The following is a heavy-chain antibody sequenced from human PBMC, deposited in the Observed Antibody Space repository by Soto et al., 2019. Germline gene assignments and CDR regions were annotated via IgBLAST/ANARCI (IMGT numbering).Heavy chain of an antibody. V-gene: IGHV4-4*07. D-gene: IGHD5-12*01. J-gene: IGHJ5*02. CDR2: IYSSGST. Sequence: SETLSLTCTFSCGSIISYYWSWIRQPAGKGLEWIGHIYSSGSTNYNPSLRSRVTMSVDTSKNQFSLKLNSVTAADTAVYYCARDVRMVATGFDPWGQGTLVTVSS. CDR1: CGSIISYY. CDR3: ARDVRMVATGFDP.